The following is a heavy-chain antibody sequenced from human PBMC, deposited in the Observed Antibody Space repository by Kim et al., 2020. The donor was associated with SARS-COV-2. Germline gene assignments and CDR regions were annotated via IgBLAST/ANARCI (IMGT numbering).Heavy chain of an antibody. J-gene: IGHJ6*02. CDR1: GFTFSSYD. V-gene: IGHV3-13*01. CDR2: IGTAGDT. CDR3: ARDLKLRNYYYGMDV. D-gene: IGHD3-16*01. Sequence: GGSLRLSCAASGFTFSSYDMHWVRQATGKGLEWVSAIGTAGDTYYPGSVKGRFTISRENAKNSLYLQMNSLRAGDTAVYYCARDLKLRNYYYGMDVWGQGTTVTVSS.